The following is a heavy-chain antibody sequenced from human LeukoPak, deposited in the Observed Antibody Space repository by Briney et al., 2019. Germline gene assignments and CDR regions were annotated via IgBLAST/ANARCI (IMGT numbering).Heavy chain of an antibody. Sequence: PGGSLRLSCAASGFTFSSYSMNWVRQAPGKRLEWVSSISSSSSYIYYADSVKGRFTISRDNAKNSLYLQMNSLRAEDTAVYYCASRWDYYGSGSYYKYYFDYWGQGTLVTVSS. J-gene: IGHJ4*02. CDR2: ISSSSSYI. CDR3: ASRWDYYGSGSYYKYYFDY. D-gene: IGHD3-10*01. CDR1: GFTFSSYS. V-gene: IGHV3-21*04.